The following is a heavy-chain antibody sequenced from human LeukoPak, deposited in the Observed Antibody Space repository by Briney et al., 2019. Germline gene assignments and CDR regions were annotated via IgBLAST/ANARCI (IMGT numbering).Heavy chain of an antibody. Sequence: PGGSLRLSCAASGFTFSSYWMSWVRQAPGKGLEWVSAISGSGGSTYHADSVKGRFTISRDNSKNTLYLQMNSLRAEDTAVYYCAKPPTYYYDSSGYYYWGQGTLVTVSS. V-gene: IGHV3-23*01. CDR1: GFTFSSYW. CDR2: ISGSGGST. D-gene: IGHD3-22*01. CDR3: AKPPTYYYDSSGYYY. J-gene: IGHJ4*02.